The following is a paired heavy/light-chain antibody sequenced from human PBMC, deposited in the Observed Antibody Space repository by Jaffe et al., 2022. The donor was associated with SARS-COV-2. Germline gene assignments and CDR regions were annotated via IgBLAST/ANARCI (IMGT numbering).Light chain of an antibody. V-gene: IGKV1-5*03. CDR2: KAS. CDR1: QTISGW. Sequence: DIQMTQYPSTLSVSVGDRVTITCRASQTISGWLAWYQQKPGKAPNLLIYKASDLESGVPSRFSGSGFGTEFTVTIDSLQPDDVATYYCQQYSAYPYTFGQGTKLEIK. CDR3: QQYSAYPYT. J-gene: IGKJ2*01.
Heavy chain of an antibody. CDR1: GFPFRSYT. V-gene: IGHV3-23*01. CDR3: AKAAVAAAYYYSAMDV. CDR2: LSGSGDST. D-gene: IGHD2-15*01. J-gene: IGHJ6*02. Sequence: EVQLLESGGGLIQPGGSLRVSCAASGFPFRSYTMAWVRQAPGKGLEWVSALSGSGDSTYYADSVKGRFTISRDNSKNTVFLQMNRVRAEDTARYYCAKAAVAAAYYYSAMDVWGQGTTVTVSS.